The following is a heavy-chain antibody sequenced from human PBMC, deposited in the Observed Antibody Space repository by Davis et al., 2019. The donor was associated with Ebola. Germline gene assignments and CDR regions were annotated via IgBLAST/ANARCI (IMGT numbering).Heavy chain of an antibody. CDR2: ISPYNGHT. V-gene: IGHV1-18*01. Sequence: AASVKVSCKASGYSFASYSVTWVRRAPGQGLEWIGWISPYNGHTSYAQKFQGRVSMTTDTSTSTAYMELRSLRSDDTAVYYCARGSAPYFYHDLWGQGSLVTVSS. CDR1: GYSFASYS. CDR3: ARGSAPYFYHDL. D-gene: IGHD3-22*01. J-gene: IGHJ4*01.